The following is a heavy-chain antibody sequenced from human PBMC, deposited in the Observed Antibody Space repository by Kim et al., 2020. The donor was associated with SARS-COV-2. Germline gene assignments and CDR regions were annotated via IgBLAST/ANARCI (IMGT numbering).Heavy chain of an antibody. CDR1: GFTFSSYA. CDR3: VKGRRVVRGASYFDY. Sequence: GGSLRLSCSASGFTFSSYAMHWVRQAPGKGLEYVSAISSNGGSTYYADSVKGRFTISRDNSKNTLYLQMSSLRAEDTAVYYCVKGRRVVRGASYFDYWGQGTLVTVSS. V-gene: IGHV3-64D*09. CDR2: ISSNGGST. D-gene: IGHD3-10*01. J-gene: IGHJ4*02.